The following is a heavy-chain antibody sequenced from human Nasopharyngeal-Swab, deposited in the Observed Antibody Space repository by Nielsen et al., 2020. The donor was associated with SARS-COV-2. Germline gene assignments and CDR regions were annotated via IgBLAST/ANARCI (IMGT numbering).Heavy chain of an antibody. CDR2: IYSSGST. CDR1: GGSISSSSYS. D-gene: IGHD6-6*01. V-gene: IGHV4-61*01. Sequence: SETLSLTCTVSGGSISSSSYSWSWIRQPPGKGLECIGYIYSSGSTKYNPSLKSRVTISVDTSKNQFSLKLTSVTAADTAMYYCARTPYSSWNGLGYFDLWGRGTLVTVSS. CDR3: ARTPYSSWNGLGYFDL. J-gene: IGHJ2*01.